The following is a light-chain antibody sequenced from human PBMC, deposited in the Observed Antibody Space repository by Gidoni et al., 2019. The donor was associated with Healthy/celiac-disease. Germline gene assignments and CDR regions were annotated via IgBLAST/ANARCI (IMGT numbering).Light chain of an antibody. Sequence: EIVLTQSPGTLSLSPGERATLSCRASQSVSSSYLAWDQQKPGQAPRLLSYGASSRATGIPDRFSGSGSGTDFTLTISRLEPEDFAVYYCQQYGSSWTFGQGTKVEIK. V-gene: IGKV3-20*01. CDR3: QQYGSSWT. CDR1: QSVSSSY. CDR2: GAS. J-gene: IGKJ1*01.